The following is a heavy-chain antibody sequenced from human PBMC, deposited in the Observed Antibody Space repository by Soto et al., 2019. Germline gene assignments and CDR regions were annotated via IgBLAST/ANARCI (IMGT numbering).Heavy chain of an antibody. V-gene: IGHV5-51*01. Sequence: GESLKISCKGSGYSFTTYWIGWVRQMPGKGLEWMGIIYPGDSDTRYSPSFQGQVTISADKSISTAYLQWSSLKASDTAMYYCARPGLVGATSYYFDYWGQGTLVTVSS. D-gene: IGHD1-26*01. J-gene: IGHJ4*02. CDR2: IYPGDSDT. CDR3: ARPGLVGATSYYFDY. CDR1: GYSFTTYW.